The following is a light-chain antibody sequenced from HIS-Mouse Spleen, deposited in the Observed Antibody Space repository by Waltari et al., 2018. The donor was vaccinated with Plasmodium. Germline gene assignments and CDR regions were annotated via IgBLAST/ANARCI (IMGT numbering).Light chain of an antibody. CDR3: YSTDSSGNHWV. CDR1: ALPKKS. CDR2: VDS. Sequence: SYELTQPPSVSVSPGQTARITCSGDALPKKSAYWYQQKSGQAPVLVIYVDSKRPSGIPERFSGSSSGTMATLTISGAQVEDEADYYCYSTDSSGNHWVFGGGTKLTVL. V-gene: IGLV3-10*01. J-gene: IGLJ3*02.